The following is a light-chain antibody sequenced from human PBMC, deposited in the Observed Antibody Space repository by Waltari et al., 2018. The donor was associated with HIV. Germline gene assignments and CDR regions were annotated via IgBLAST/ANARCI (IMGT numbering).Light chain of an antibody. J-gene: IGLJ2*01. V-gene: IGLV1-44*01. CDR3: AAWDDIVSAL. CDR2: SNK. CDR1: RSNSGTSN. Sequence: QPVLRQPRSASGTRGQRGTISCSGRRSNSGTSNVNLHQPLPRTATKLIINSNKRLPSVVPGRFSGARSGTSASLVIGGLKSEDEAYYCCAAWDDIVSALFGGGTKLTVL.